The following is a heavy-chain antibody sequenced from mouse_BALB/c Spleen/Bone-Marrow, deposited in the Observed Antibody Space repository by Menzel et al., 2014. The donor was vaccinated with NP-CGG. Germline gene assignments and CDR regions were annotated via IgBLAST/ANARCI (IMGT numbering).Heavy chain of an antibody. V-gene: IGHV14-3*02. CDR3: ARSHYYGSYAMDY. J-gene: IGHJ4*01. CDR1: GFNIKDTY. CDR2: IDPANGNT. Sequence: EVQLQQSGAELVKPGASVKLSCTASGFNIKDTYMHWVKQRPEQGLEWIGRIDPANGNTKYDPKFQGKATITADTSSNTAYLQLSCLTSEDTAVYYCARSHYYGSYAMDYWGQGTSVTVSS. D-gene: IGHD1-2*01.